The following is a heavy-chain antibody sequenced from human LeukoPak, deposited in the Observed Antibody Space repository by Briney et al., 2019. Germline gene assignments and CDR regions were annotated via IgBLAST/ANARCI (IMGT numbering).Heavy chain of an antibody. Sequence: GRSLRLSCAASGFTFSSYGMHWVRQAPGKGLEWVAVISYDGSNKYYADSVKGRFTTSRDNSKNTLYLQMNSLRAEDTAVYYCAKTYSSVWGFDYWGQGTLVTVSS. J-gene: IGHJ4*02. V-gene: IGHV3-30*18. CDR3: AKTYSSVWGFDY. CDR1: GFTFSSYG. D-gene: IGHD6-19*01. CDR2: ISYDGSNK.